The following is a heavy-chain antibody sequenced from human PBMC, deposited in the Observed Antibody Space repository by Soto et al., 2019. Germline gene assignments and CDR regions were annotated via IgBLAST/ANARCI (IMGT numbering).Heavy chain of an antibody. V-gene: IGHV5-51*01. J-gene: IGHJ6*02. CDR1: GYEFASYW. CDR2: IYPDDSDT. Sequence: GESLKISCKGSGYEFASYWIGWVRQMPGKGLEWMGIIYPDDSDTTYSPSFQGQVTISADKSVNTAYLQWNNLRASDTAMYYCARTRFSSSWYRMDVWGQGTTVTVSS. D-gene: IGHD6-13*01. CDR3: ARTRFSSSWYRMDV.